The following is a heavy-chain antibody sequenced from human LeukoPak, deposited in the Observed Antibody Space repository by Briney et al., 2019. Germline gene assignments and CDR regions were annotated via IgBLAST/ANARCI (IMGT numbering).Heavy chain of an antibody. J-gene: IGHJ4*02. D-gene: IGHD3-22*01. CDR1: GFTFSDYY. Sequence: NSGGSLRLSCAASGFTFSDYYMSWIRQAPGKGLEWVSYISSSGSTIYYADSVKGRFTISRDNSKNTLYLQMNSLRAEDTAVYYCARDIERRYYYDSSGCFDYWGQGTLVTVSS. CDR2: ISSSGSTI. V-gene: IGHV3-11*04. CDR3: ARDIERRYYYDSSGCFDY.